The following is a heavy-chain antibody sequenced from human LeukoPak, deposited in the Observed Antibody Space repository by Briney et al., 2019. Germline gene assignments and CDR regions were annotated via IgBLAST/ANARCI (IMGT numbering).Heavy chain of an antibody. CDR3: ARAPFCSSTSCYPRNYYYYYYMDV. CDR2: ISAYNGNT. V-gene: IGHV1-18*01. J-gene: IGHJ6*03. D-gene: IGHD2-2*01. CDR1: GYTFTSYG. Sequence: ASVKVSCKASGYTFTSYGISWVRQAPGQGLEWMGWISAYNGNTNYAQKLQGRVTMTTDTSTSTAYMELRSLRSDDTAVYYCARAPFCSSTSCYPRNYYYYYYMDVWGKGTTVTISS.